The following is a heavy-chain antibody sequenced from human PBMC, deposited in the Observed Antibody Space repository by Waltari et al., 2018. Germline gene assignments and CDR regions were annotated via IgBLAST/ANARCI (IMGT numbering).Heavy chain of an antibody. J-gene: IGHJ3*01. D-gene: IGHD1-1*01. CDR2: VNPNSGGK. CDR1: GYNFIDYY. V-gene: IGHV1-2*04. Sequence: QVQLVQSEAEVRKPGASVKVSCQASGYNFIDYYVHWVGQAPGQGLEWMGWVNPNSGGKMYLLKFVGWVSLSTDTSVNTAYMEVTRLKSVVTSTYFCAIALAWVPKAFDVWGQGTRLTVSS. CDR3: AIALAWVPKAFDV.